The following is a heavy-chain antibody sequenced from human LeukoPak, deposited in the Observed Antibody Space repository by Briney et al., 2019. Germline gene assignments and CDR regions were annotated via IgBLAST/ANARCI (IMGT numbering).Heavy chain of an antibody. CDR3: ASKVALGY. Sequence: PGGGLRLSCAASGFTLDDYGMHWVRQAPGKGLEWVSLISGDGGSTYYADSVKGRFTISRDNSKDSLYLQMNSLRSDDTALYYCASKVALGYWGQGTLVTVSS. D-gene: IGHD7-27*01. CDR2: ISGDGGST. CDR1: GFTLDDYG. V-gene: IGHV3-43*02. J-gene: IGHJ4*02.